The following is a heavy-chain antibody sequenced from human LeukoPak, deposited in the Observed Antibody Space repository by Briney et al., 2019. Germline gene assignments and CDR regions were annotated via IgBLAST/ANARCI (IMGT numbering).Heavy chain of an antibody. Sequence: SVKVSCKASGGTFSSYAISWVRQAPGQGLEWMGGIIPIFGTANYAQKFQGRVTITADESTSTAYMELSSLRSEDTAVYYCAFFGGYCSSTSCWGYYMDVWGKGTTVTVSS. CDR1: GGTFSSYA. CDR2: IIPIFGTA. V-gene: IGHV1-69*13. D-gene: IGHD2-2*01. CDR3: AFFGGYCSSTSCWGYYMDV. J-gene: IGHJ6*03.